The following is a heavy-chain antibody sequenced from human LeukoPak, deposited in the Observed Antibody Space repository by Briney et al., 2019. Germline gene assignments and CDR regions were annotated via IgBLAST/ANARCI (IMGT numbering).Heavy chain of an antibody. CDR3: ARGTLEHCSGASCYPLDS. CDR1: GFTFSSYA. D-gene: IGHD2-15*01. Sequence: PGGSLRLSCAASGFTFSSYAMGWVRQAPGKGPDWVSSISGSGGHTYFADSVRGRFTISRDNSKNTLDLQMNSLKVEDTAVYYCARGTLEHCSGASCYPLDSWGQGTLVTVSS. J-gene: IGHJ5*01. CDR2: ISGSGGHT. V-gene: IGHV3-23*01.